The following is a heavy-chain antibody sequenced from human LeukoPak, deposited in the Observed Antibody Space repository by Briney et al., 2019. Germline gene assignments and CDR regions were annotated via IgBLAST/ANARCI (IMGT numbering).Heavy chain of an antibody. CDR1: GGSFSGYY. CDR3: ARYSSGHDAFDI. D-gene: IGHD2-15*01. Sequence: SETLSLTCAVYGGSFSGYYWSWIRQPAGKGLEWIGRIYTSGSTNYNPSLKSRVTMSVDTSKNQFSLKLSSVTAADTAVYYCARYSSGHDAFDIWGQGTKVTVSS. J-gene: IGHJ3*02. V-gene: IGHV4-59*10. CDR2: IYTSGST.